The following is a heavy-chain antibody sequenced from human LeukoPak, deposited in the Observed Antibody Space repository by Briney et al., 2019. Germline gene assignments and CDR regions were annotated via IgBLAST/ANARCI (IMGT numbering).Heavy chain of an antibody. CDR3: ASGSGWYSFLFFDY. D-gene: IGHD6-19*01. CDR2: IYTSGST. Sequence: PSQTLSLTCTVSGGSISSGSYYWSWIRQPAGKGLEWIGRIYTSGSTNYNPSLKSRVTISVDTSKNQFSLKLSSVTAADTAVYYCASGSGWYSFLFFDYRGQGTLVTVSS. CDR1: GGSISSGSYY. J-gene: IGHJ4*02. V-gene: IGHV4-61*02.